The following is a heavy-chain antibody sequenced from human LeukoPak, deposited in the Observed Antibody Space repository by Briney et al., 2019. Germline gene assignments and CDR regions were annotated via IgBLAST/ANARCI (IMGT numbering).Heavy chain of an antibody. CDR1: GGSISSYY. D-gene: IGHD6-19*01. Sequence: SETLSLTCTVSGGSISSYYWSWIRQPPGKGLEWIGYIYYSGSTNYNPSLKSRVTISMDKSRNQFSLKLSSVTAADTAVYYCASSQWPSWYFDLWGRGTLVTVSA. V-gene: IGHV4-59*12. CDR3: ASSQWPSWYFDL. CDR2: IYYSGST. J-gene: IGHJ2*01.